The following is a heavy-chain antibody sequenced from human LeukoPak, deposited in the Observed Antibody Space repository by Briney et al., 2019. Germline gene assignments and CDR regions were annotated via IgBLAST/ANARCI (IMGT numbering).Heavy chain of an antibody. CDR3: ARHSTSVVVPAV. Sequence: KTSETLSLTCTVSGGSISSYYWSWIRQPPGKGLEWIGYIYTSGSTNYNPSLKSRVTISVDTSKNQFPLKLSSVTAADTAVYYCARHSTSVVVPAVWGQGTLVTVSS. D-gene: IGHD2-2*01. V-gene: IGHV4-4*09. CDR1: GGSISSYY. CDR2: IYTSGST. J-gene: IGHJ4*02.